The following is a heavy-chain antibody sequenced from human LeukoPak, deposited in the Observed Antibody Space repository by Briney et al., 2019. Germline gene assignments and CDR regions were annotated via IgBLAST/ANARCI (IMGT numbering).Heavy chain of an antibody. Sequence: GGSLRLSCAASGFTFSSYSMNWDRQAPGKGLEWVSSISSSSSYIYYADSVKGRFTISRDNAKNSLYLQMNSLRAEDTAVYYCARDQRVVVVPAAIRDDAFDIWGQGTMVTVSS. CDR3: ARDQRVVVVPAAIRDDAFDI. CDR1: GFTFSSYS. J-gene: IGHJ3*02. D-gene: IGHD2-2*01. CDR2: ISSSSSYI. V-gene: IGHV3-21*01.